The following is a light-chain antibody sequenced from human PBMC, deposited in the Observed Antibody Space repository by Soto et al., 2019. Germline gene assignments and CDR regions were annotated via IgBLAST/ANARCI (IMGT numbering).Light chain of an antibody. V-gene: IGKV3-20*01. CDR1: QSVYNNY. Sequence: ESVLTQSPGTLSLSPGERATLSCRASQSVYNNYLAWYQHKPGQAPRLLIYAASSRATGIPDRFSGSGSGTDFTLTISRLEPEDFAVYYCQPYGTSSWTFGQGTKVEIK. CDR3: QPYGTSSWT. CDR2: AAS. J-gene: IGKJ1*01.